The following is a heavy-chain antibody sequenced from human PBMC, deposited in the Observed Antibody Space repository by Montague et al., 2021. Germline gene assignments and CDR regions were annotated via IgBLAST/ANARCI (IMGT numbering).Heavy chain of an antibody. Sequence: SLRLSCAASGFSFSSLWMHWVRQAPGKGLVWVSPITSDGSDTYYADSVKGRFTISRDNAKSTLHLQMNSLRDEDTAVYYCVRDRPTAWFDSWGQGTLVTVSS. CDR2: ITSDGSDT. D-gene: IGHD5-18*01. CDR3: VRDRPTAWFDS. CDR1: GFSFSSLW. J-gene: IGHJ5*01. V-gene: IGHV3-74*01.